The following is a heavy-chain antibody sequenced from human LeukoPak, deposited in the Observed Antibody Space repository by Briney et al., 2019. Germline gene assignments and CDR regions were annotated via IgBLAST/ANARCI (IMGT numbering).Heavy chain of an antibody. CDR1: GFTFSSYT. V-gene: IGHV3-23*01. CDR3: AKDGGLWVSAHWGDS. Sequence: GGSLRLSCAASGFTFSSYTMSWVRQAPGKGLEWVSTITTSDGNTYYADSVKGRFTVSRDNSKNTPFLQMNSLRAEDTAVYYCAKDGGLWVSAHWGDSWGRGTLVTVSS. CDR2: ITTSDGNT. J-gene: IGHJ4*02. D-gene: IGHD7-27*01.